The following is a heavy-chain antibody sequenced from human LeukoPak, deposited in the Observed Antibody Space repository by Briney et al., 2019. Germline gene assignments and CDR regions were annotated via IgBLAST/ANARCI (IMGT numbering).Heavy chain of an antibody. D-gene: IGHD3-3*01. CDR1: GGSISSYY. Sequence: PSETLSLTCTVSGGSISSYYWSWIRQPAGKGLEWIGRIYTSGSTNYNPSLKSRVTMSVDTSKNQFSLKLSSVTAADMAVYYCARDNYDFWSGYLREGPNWFDPWGQGTLVTVSS. V-gene: IGHV4-4*07. CDR2: IYTSGST. J-gene: IGHJ5*02. CDR3: ARDNYDFWSGYLREGPNWFDP.